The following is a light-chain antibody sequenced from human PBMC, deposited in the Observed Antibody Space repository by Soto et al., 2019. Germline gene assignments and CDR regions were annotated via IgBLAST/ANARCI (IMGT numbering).Light chain of an antibody. CDR1: SSDVGGYNY. Sequence: QSALTQPPSASGSPGQSVTISCTGTSSDVGGYNYVSWYQQHPGQAPKLRIYEVYKRPSGVPERFSGSKSGNTASLTVSGLQAEDEADYYCNSYAGSNIVFGTGTKLTVL. V-gene: IGLV2-8*01. J-gene: IGLJ1*01. CDR3: NSYAGSNIV. CDR2: EVY.